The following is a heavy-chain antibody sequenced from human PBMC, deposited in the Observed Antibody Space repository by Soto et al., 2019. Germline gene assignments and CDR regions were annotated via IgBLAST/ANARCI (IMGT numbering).Heavy chain of an antibody. D-gene: IGHD6-19*01. V-gene: IGHV3-74*01. CDR2: INSDGSST. CDR1: GFTFSSYW. CDR3: ASPGRYSSGWRNAFDI. Sequence: PGGSLRLSCAASGFTFSSYWMHWVRQAPGKGLVWVSRINSDGSSTSYADSVKGRFTISRDNAKNTLSLQMNSLRAEDTAVYYCASPGRYSSGWRNAFDIWGQGTMVTVSS. J-gene: IGHJ3*02.